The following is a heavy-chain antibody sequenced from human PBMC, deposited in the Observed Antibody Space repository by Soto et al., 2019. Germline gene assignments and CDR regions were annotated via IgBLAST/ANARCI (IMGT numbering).Heavy chain of an antibody. CDR1: GFTFSSYA. CDR3: AKDLGGYGDYFDY. Sequence: EVQLLESGGGLVQPGGSLRLSCAASGFTFSSYAMSWVRQAPGKGLEWVSAISGSGGSTYYADSVKGRFTISRDNSKNTRCLQMNSLRAEDTAVYYCAKDLGGYGDYFDYWGQGTLGTVSS. V-gene: IGHV3-23*01. J-gene: IGHJ4*02. CDR2: ISGSGGST. D-gene: IGHD3-16*01.